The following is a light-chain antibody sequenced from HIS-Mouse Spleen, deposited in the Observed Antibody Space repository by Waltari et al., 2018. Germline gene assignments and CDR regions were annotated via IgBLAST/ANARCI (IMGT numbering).Light chain of an antibody. CDR1: SSDVGSYNL. CDR2: EGS. J-gene: IGLJ2*01. V-gene: IGLV2-23*01. CDR3: CSYAGSSTV. Sequence: QSALTQPASVSGSPGQSITISCTGTSSDVGSYNLVPWYQQHPGKAPKLMIYEGSKGPSGVSNRFSGSKSGNTASLTISGLQAEDEADYYCCSYAGSSTVFGGGTKLTVL.